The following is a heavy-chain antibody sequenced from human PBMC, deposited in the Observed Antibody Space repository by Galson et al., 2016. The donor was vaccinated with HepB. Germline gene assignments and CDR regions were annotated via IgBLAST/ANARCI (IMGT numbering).Heavy chain of an antibody. Sequence: SLRLSCAASGFIFSSYAMHWVRQAPGRGLEWVAVISYDGSNKFYADSVKGRFTVSRDNSKNTLYLQMNSLRAEDTAMYYCAKASFGGVMGRLDSWGQGTLVTVSS. J-gene: IGHJ4*02. CDR1: GFIFSSYA. D-gene: IGHD3-16*01. CDR2: ISYDGSNK. V-gene: IGHV3-30*18. CDR3: AKASFGGVMGRLDS.